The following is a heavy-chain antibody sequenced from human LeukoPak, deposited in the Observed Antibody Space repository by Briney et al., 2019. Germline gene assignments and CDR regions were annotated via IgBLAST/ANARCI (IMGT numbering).Heavy chain of an antibody. D-gene: IGHD3-9*01. V-gene: IGHV4-59*01. CDR1: GGSISSYY. J-gene: IGHJ4*02. CDR3: ARGSWDILTGYTPLDY. CDR2: IFYSGST. Sequence: SETLSLTCNVSGGSISSYYWNWIRQPPGKGLEWIGYIFYSGSTSYNPSLKSRVTISVDTSKNQFSLRLSSVTAADTAVYYCARGSWDILTGYTPLDYWGQGTLVTVSS.